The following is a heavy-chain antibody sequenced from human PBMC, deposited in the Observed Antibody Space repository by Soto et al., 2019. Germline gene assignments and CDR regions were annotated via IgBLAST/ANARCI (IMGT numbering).Heavy chain of an antibody. D-gene: IGHD5-12*01. CDR3: AREGVYSDYGDAFDI. J-gene: IGHJ3*02. Sequence: PGGSLRLSCAASGFTFSSNAMSWVRQAPGKGLEWVSHISGSGGVTYYADSVKGRFTISRDNSKSTLNLQMNRLRVEDTAVYYCAREGVYSDYGDAFDIWGQGTMVTVSS. V-gene: IGHV3-23*01. CDR1: GFTFSSNA. CDR2: ISGSGGVT.